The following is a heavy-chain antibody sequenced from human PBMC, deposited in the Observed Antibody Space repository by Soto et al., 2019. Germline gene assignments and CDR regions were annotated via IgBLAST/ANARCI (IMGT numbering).Heavy chain of an antibody. CDR2: INPNSGGT. CDR1: GYTFTGYY. CDR3: ARAGVDIVATTFDY. D-gene: IGHD5-12*01. J-gene: IGHJ4*02. Sequence: ASVKVYCKASGYTFTGYYMHWVRQAPGQGLEWMGWINPNSGGTNYAQKFQGRVTMTRDTSISTAYMELSRLRSDDTAVYYCARAGVDIVATTFDYWGQGTLVTVSS. V-gene: IGHV1-2*02.